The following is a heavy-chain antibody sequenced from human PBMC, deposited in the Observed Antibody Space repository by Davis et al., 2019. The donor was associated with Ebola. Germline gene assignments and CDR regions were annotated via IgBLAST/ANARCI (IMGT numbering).Heavy chain of an antibody. D-gene: IGHD2/OR15-2a*01. CDR2: IYYSGST. V-gene: IGHV4-59*01. CDR1: GGSISSYY. Sequence: PSETLSLTCTVSGGSISSYYWSWIRQPPGKGLEWIGYIYYSGSTNYNPSLKSRVTISVDTSKNQFSLKLSSVTAADTAVYYCARDSGLVLDDWYFDLWGRGTLVTVSS. J-gene: IGHJ2*01. CDR3: ARDSGLVLDDWYFDL.